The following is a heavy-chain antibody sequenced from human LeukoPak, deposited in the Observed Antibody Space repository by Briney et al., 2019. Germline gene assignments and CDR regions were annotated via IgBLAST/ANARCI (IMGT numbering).Heavy chain of an antibody. CDR1: GGSVSGSDY. CDR2: IHYVGNT. D-gene: IGHD6-13*01. Sequence: SETLSLTCTVSGGSVSGSDYWIWIRQPPGKGLEWIGYIHYVGNTNYNPSLRSRVTMSVDTSKNQFSLKLSSVTAADTAVYYCARDHPAVGFGWFDAWGQGTLGSVSS. CDR3: ARDHPAVGFGWFDA. J-gene: IGHJ5*02. V-gene: IGHV4-61*01.